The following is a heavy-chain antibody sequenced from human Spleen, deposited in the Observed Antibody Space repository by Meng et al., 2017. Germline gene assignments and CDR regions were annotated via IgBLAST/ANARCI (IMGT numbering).Heavy chain of an antibody. Sequence: GESLKISCAASGFPLRNYAMSWVRQAPGKGLEWISVISSSGSTTYYADSVKGRFTISRDNAKNLLYLQMNSLRAEDTAVYYCAKARRSSGWTENYYGMDVWGQGTTVTVSS. J-gene: IGHJ6*02. CDR2: ISSSGSTT. D-gene: IGHD6-19*01. V-gene: IGHV3-11*01. CDR3: AKARRSSGWTENYYGMDV. CDR1: GFPLRNYA.